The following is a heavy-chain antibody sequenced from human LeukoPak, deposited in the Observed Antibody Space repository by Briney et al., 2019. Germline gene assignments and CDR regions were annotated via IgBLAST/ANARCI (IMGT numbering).Heavy chain of an antibody. V-gene: IGHV1-69*13. CDR3: ARDLGDIVVVPATDYYYYGMDV. CDR1: GGTFSSYA. J-gene: IGHJ6*04. CDR2: IIPIFGTA. D-gene: IGHD2-2*01. Sequence: ASVKVSCKASGGTFSSYAISWVRQAPGQGLEWMGGIIPIFGTANYAQKFQGRVTITADGSTSTAYMELSSLRSEDTAVYYCARDLGDIVVVPATDYYYYGMDVWGKGTTVTVSS.